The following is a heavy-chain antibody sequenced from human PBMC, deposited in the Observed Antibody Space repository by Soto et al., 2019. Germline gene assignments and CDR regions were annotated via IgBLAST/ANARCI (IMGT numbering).Heavy chain of an antibody. V-gene: IGHV1-18*04. CDR3: ARDYDWTFEY. J-gene: IGHJ4*02. CDR2: IGAYNGNT. Sequence: ASVKVSCRASGFTFTSYGFSWVRQAPGQGLEWMGWIGAYNGNTNYAQKFQGRVTVTTDTSTNTAYMELRSLRSDDTAVYYCARDYDWTFEYWGQGTLVTVSS. D-gene: IGHD1-20*01. CDR1: GFTFTSYG.